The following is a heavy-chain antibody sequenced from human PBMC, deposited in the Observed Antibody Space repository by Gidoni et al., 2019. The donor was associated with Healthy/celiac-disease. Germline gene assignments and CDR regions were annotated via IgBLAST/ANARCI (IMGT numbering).Heavy chain of an antibody. CDR1: GGTFSSYA. V-gene: IGHV1-69*01. D-gene: IGHD4-17*01. CDR3: ARGGYGGSDWGY. J-gene: IGHJ4*02. CDR2: IIPIFGTA. Sequence: QVQLVQSGAAVKKPGSSVKVSCKASGGTFSSYALSWVRQAPGQGLEWMGGIIPIFGTANYAQKFQGRVTITADESTSTAYMELSSLRSEDTVVYYCARGGYGGSDWGYWGQGTLVTVSS.